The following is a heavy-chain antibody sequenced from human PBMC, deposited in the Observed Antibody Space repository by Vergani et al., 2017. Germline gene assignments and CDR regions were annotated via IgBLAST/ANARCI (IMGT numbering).Heavy chain of an antibody. CDR1: GFTFSSYS. V-gene: IGHV3-21*01. CDR2: ISSSSSYI. CDR3: ARERGERGGPDY. Sequence: EVQLVESGGGLVKPGGSLRLSCAASGFTFSSYSINWVRQAPGKGLEWGSSISSSSSYIYYADAVKGRCTISRDNAKSSRYLQMNSLRAEDTAVYYCARERGERGGPDYWGQGTLVTVSS. D-gene: IGHD3-16*01. J-gene: IGHJ4*02.